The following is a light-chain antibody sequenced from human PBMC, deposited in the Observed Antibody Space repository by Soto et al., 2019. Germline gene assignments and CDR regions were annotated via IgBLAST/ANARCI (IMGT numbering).Light chain of an antibody. Sequence: DIQMTQSPSTLSASVGDRVIITCRAGQTISQWLAWYQQKPGNAPKLLIHAASTLQGGVPSRFSGSGSGSDFTLTINSLQPDDFATYYCQQTSSAPRTFGQGTKVDI. V-gene: IGKV1-39*01. CDR2: AAS. CDR3: QQTSSAPRT. CDR1: QTISQW. J-gene: IGKJ1*01.